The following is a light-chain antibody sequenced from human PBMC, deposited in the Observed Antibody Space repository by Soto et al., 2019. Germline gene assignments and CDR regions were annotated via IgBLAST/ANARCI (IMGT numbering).Light chain of an antibody. CDR3: QQYSTSPIS. Sequence: ENVLTQSPGTLSLSPKERATLSCRASQVTSRYLSWYQQRPGQAPRLLIYVASSRATGIPYMFSGSGSGTDFTLTISRLEPEDFAVYYCQQYSTSPISFGQGTRLEIK. J-gene: IGKJ5*01. CDR2: VAS. V-gene: IGKV3-20*01. CDR1: QVTSRY.